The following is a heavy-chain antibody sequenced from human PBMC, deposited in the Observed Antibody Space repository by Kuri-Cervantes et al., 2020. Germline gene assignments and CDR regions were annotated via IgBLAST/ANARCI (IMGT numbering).Heavy chain of an antibody. Sequence: GGSLRLSCKGSGYSFTSYWIGWVRQMPGKGLEWMGIIYPGDSDTRYSPSFQGQVTISADKSISTAYLQWSSLKASDTAMYYCASPKGSEGGAFDIWGQGTMVTVSS. CDR2: IYPGDSDT. CDR1: GYSFTSYW. CDR3: ASPKGSEGGAFDI. J-gene: IGHJ3*02. D-gene: IGHD1-14*01. V-gene: IGHV5-51*01.